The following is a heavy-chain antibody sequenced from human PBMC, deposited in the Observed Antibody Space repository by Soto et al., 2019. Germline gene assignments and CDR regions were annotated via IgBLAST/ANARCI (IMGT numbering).Heavy chain of an antibody. CDR1: GDSISSSGSS. D-gene: IGHD2-8*01. Sequence: QLLLQEAGSGLVKPSETLSLTCGVSGDSISSSGSSWNWIRQPPGKGLEWIGYIHHAGGTFYNPSLDXRXTXSGDRSKNQFSLRLAAVTAADTAVYYCARGISNYFGLHWFASWGQGTLVTVSA. V-gene: IGHV4-30-2*01. J-gene: IGHJ5*01. CDR3: ARGISNYFGLHWFAS. CDR2: IHHAGGT.